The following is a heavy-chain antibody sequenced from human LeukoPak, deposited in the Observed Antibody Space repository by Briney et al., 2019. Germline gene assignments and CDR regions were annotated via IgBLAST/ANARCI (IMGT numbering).Heavy chain of an antibody. Sequence: SETLSLTCTVSGGSISNNYWDWIRQSPGKGLEWIGNFYNGGSTNYNPSLKSRVTISVDTSKNQFFLRLNSVTAADTAVYYCAKSHFWTGYPSDYWGQGILVTVSS. D-gene: IGHD3/OR15-3a*01. CDR2: FYNGGST. CDR3: AKSHFWTGYPSDY. J-gene: IGHJ4*02. CDR1: GGSISNNY. V-gene: IGHV4-59*01.